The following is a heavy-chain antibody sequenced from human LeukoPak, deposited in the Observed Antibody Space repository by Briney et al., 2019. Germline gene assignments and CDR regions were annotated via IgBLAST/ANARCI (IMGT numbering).Heavy chain of an antibody. J-gene: IGHJ4*02. Sequence: HPGGSLRLSCAASGFTFSDSAMTWVRQAPGKGLEWVSYISSSGSTIYYAASVKGRFIISRDNARKSVSLQMNSLRDEDTAVYYCARTTVFDYWGQGTLVTVSS. D-gene: IGHD1-14*01. V-gene: IGHV3-48*02. CDR1: GFTFSDSA. CDR2: ISSSGSTI. CDR3: ARTTVFDY.